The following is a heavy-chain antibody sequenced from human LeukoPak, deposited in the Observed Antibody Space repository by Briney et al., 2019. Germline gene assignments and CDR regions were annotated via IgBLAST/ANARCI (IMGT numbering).Heavy chain of an antibody. J-gene: IGHJ6*03. Sequence: SETLSLTCAVYGGSFSGYYWSWIRQPPGKGLEWIGEINHSGSTNYNPSLKSRVTISVDTSKNQFSLKLSSVTAADTAVYYCARTFAGNYYYYYYMDVWGKGTTVTVSS. CDR3: ARTFAGNYYYYYYMDV. CDR1: GGSFSGYY. V-gene: IGHV4-34*01. CDR2: INHSGST. D-gene: IGHD3-10*01.